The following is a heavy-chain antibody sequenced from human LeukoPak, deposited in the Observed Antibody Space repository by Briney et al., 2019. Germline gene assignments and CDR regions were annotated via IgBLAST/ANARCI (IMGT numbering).Heavy chain of an antibody. V-gene: IGHV3-9*01. J-gene: IGHJ6*03. CDR1: GFTFDDYA. D-gene: IGHD2-2*01. Sequence: GGSLRLSCAASGFTFDDYAMHWVRQAPWKGLEWVSGISWNSGSIGYADSVKGRFTISRDNAKNSLYLQMNSLRAEDTAVYYCARDPYQLLPEVYYYYMDVWGKGTTVTVSS. CDR2: ISWNSGSI. CDR3: ARDPYQLLPEVYYYYMDV.